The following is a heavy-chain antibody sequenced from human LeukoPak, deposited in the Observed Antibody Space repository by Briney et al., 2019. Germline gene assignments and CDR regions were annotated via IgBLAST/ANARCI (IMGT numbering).Heavy chain of an antibody. Sequence: GGSLRLSCAASGFTFSSYGMSWVRQAPGKGLEWVSGISGSGGRTFYADSVKGRFTISRDKSKNTLYLQMNSLRAEDTAVYYCAELGITMIGGVWGKGTTVTISS. CDR1: GFTFSSYG. J-gene: IGHJ6*04. CDR3: AELGITMIGGV. CDR2: ISGSGGRT. D-gene: IGHD3-10*02. V-gene: IGHV3-23*01.